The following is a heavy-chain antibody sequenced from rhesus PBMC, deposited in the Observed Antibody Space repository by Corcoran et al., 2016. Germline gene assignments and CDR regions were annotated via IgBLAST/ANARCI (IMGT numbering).Heavy chain of an antibody. V-gene: IGHV4-65*01. Sequence: QVQLQESGPGLVKPSETLSLTCAVSGGSVSSSNWWRWIRQPPGNGLEWIGYSSGSSGSTYYNPSLKSRVTISTDTSKHQFSLKLSSVTAADTAVYYCARTPWGLVVVARFDYWGQGVLVTVSS. CDR3: ARTPWGLVVVARFDY. J-gene: IGHJ4*01. CDR1: GGSVSSSNW. CDR2: SSGSSGST. D-gene: IGHD2-21*01.